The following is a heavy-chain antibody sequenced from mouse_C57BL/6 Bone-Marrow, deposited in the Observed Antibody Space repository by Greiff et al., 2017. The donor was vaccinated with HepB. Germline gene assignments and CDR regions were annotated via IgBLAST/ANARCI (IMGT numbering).Heavy chain of an antibody. Sequence: QVQLQQSGAELVKPGASVKISCKASGYAFSSYWMNWVKQRPGKGLEWIGQIYPGDGDTNYNGKFKGKATLTADKSSSTAYMQLSSLTSEDSAVYFCARGYYGSSFLLYYFDYWGQGTTLTVSS. D-gene: IGHD1-1*01. J-gene: IGHJ2*01. CDR2: IYPGDGDT. V-gene: IGHV1-80*01. CDR3: ARGYYGSSFLLYYFDY. CDR1: GYAFSSYW.